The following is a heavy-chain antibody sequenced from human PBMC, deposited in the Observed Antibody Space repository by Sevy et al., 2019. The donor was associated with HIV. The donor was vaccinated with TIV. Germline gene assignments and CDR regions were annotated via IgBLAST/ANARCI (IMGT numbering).Heavy chain of an antibody. Sequence: ASVKVSCKASGYTFSSYDMHWVRQAPGQGLEWLGLINPSGGYTIYAQKFQGRVTVSRDTSTSTVYMELRSLRSEDTAVYFCARTRPCGGDCYIFDHWGQGALVTVSS. V-gene: IGHV1-46*01. CDR2: INPSGGYT. D-gene: IGHD2-21*02. CDR3: ARTRPCGGDCYIFDH. CDR1: GYTFSSYD. J-gene: IGHJ4*02.